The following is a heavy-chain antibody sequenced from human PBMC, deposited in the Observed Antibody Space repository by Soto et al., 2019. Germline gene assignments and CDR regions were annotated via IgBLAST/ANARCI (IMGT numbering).Heavy chain of an antibody. Sequence: EVQLVESGGGLVKPGGSLRLSCEASGFTFRSYSMNWVGQAPGKGLEWVSSISTTSSYIYYGDSVKGRFTISRDNAKNSLFLEMNSLRAEGTAIYYCAREGDDYGDYKRAFDIWGQGTTVTVSS. CDR2: ISTTSSYI. CDR1: GFTFRSYS. D-gene: IGHD4-17*01. V-gene: IGHV3-21*01. CDR3: AREGDDYGDYKRAFDI. J-gene: IGHJ3*02.